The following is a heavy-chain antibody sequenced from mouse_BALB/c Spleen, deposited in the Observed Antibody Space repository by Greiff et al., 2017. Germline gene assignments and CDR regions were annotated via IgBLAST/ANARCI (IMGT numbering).Heavy chain of an antibody. J-gene: IGHJ3*01. CDR1: GFTFSSFG. Sequence: EVMLVESGGGLVQPGGSRKLSCAASGFTFSSFGMHWVRQAPEKGLEWVAYISSGSSTIYYADTVKGRFTISRDNPKNTLFLQMTSLRSEDTAMYYCARGDYYGSRSFAYWGQGTLVTVSA. CDR3: ARGDYYGSRSFAY. D-gene: IGHD1-1*01. CDR2: ISSGSSTI. V-gene: IGHV5-17*02.